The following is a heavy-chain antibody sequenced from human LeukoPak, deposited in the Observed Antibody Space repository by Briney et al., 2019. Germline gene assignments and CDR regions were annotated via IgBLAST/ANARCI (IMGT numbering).Heavy chain of an antibody. Sequence: SQTLSLTGTVSGCSISSGDYYWSWIRQPPGKGLEWIGYIYYSGSTYYHPSLKTRVTISVDTSKNQFSLKLSSVTAADTAVYYCARGWDYYDSSGHTYYGMDVWGQGTTVTVSS. D-gene: IGHD3-22*01. CDR2: IYYSGST. CDR1: GCSISSGDYY. J-gene: IGHJ6*02. V-gene: IGHV4-30-4*01. CDR3: ARGWDYYDSSGHTYYGMDV.